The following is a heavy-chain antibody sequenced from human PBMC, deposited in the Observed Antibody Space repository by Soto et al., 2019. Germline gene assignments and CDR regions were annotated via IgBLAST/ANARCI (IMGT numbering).Heavy chain of an antibody. CDR1: GGTFSSYA. Sequence: QVQLVQSGAEVKKPGSSVKVSCKASGGTFSSYAISWVRQAPGQGLEWMGGIITIFGTANYAQKFQGRVTITADESTGTSYMELSSLRSEDTAVYYCAKNCGGDGYKSTEFCFDYWGQGTLVTVSS. CDR2: IITIFGTA. CDR3: AKNCGGDGYKSTEFCFDY. V-gene: IGHV1-69*01. J-gene: IGHJ4*02. D-gene: IGHD3-16*01.